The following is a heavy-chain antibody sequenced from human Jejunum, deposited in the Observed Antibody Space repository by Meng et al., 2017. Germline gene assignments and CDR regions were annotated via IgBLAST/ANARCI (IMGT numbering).Heavy chain of an antibody. D-gene: IGHD4-23*01. CDR1: GGSMNSAGHY. CDR3: ARATAGNSEYFQN. J-gene: IGHJ1*01. Sequence: VHLQEAGPGLVKPSQTLPLPCTVSGGSMNSAGHYWSWIRQDPGKGLERIGYIHYSGGTYYNPSLKSRVTISVDTSKNQFSLKLNSVSAADTAVYYCARATAGNSEYFQNWGQGTLVTVSS. V-gene: IGHV4-31*03. CDR2: IHYSGGT.